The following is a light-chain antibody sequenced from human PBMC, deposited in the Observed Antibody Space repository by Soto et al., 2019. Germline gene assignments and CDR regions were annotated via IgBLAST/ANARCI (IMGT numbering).Light chain of an antibody. Sequence: QSVLTQSPSVSGAPGHRVTIFCTGRSSNIGAGYDVHWYQQLPGTAPKLLIYRNSQRPSGVPDRFSGSKSGTSASLAISGLRSEDEADYSCAAWDDNLNGLDVFGAGNEVTGL. J-gene: IGLJ1*01. V-gene: IGLV1-47*01. CDR2: RNS. CDR1: SSNIGAGYD. CDR3: AAWDDNLNGLDV.